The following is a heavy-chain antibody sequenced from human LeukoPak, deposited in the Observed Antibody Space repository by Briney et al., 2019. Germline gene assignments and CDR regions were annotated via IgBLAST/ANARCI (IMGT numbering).Heavy chain of an antibody. Sequence: GGSLRLSCAASGFTFSSYGMHWVRQAPGKGLEGVAFIRYDGSNKYYADSVKGRFTISRDNSKNTLYLQMNSLRAEDTAVYYCADSSGWSKGPYDYWGQGTLVTVSS. J-gene: IGHJ4*02. CDR1: GFTFSSYG. V-gene: IGHV3-30*02. D-gene: IGHD6-19*01. CDR3: ADSSGWSKGPYDY. CDR2: IRYDGSNK.